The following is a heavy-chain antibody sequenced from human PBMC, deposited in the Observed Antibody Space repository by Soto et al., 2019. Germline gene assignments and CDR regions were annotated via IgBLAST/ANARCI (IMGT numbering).Heavy chain of an antibody. Sequence: XGSLRLSCAASGFIFKMYWMHWVRQSPGKGLVWISRIYNDGTYSDYADSVRGRFTISRDNVNDTLYLQMNNLRAEDSGLYYCTRGPRPISTGTGAYWGQGTQVTVPQ. CDR3: TRGPRPISTGTGAY. D-gene: IGHD3-10*01. CDR2: IYNDGTYS. J-gene: IGHJ4*02. CDR1: GFIFKMYW. V-gene: IGHV3-74*01.